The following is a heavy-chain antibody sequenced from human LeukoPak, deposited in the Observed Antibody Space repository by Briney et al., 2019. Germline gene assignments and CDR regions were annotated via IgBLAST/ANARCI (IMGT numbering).Heavy chain of an antibody. CDR2: INPNSGGT. CDR1: GGTFSSYA. D-gene: IGHD3-10*01. Sequence: ASVKVSCKASGGTFSSYAISWVRQAPGQGLEWMGWINPNSGGTNYAQKFQGRVTMTRDTSISTAYMELSRLRSDDTAVYYCARDLEVTMVRGVTYYYYYGMDVWGQGTTVTVSS. CDR3: ARDLEVTMVRGVTYYYYYGMDV. J-gene: IGHJ6*02. V-gene: IGHV1-2*02.